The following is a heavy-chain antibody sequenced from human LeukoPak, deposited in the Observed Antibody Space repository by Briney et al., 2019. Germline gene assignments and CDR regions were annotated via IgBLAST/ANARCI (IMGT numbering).Heavy chain of an antibody. J-gene: IGHJ4*02. CDR3: ARGRSSGPWGELDY. Sequence: ASVKVSCKASGYTFTGYYMHWVRQAPGQGLEWMGWINPNSGGTNYAQKFQGGVTMTRDTSISTAYMELSRLRSDDTAVYYCARGRSSGPWGELDYWGQGTLVTVSS. CDR2: INPNSGGT. V-gene: IGHV1-2*02. CDR1: GYTFTGYY. D-gene: IGHD6-19*01.